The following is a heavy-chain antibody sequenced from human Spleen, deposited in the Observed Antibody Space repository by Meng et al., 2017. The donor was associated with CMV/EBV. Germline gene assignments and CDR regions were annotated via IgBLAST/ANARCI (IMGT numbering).Heavy chain of an antibody. J-gene: IGHJ4*02. CDR2: ISGCGVGM. V-gene: IGHV3-23*01. CDR3: AKGDYSNYGWCWGY. Sequence: GGSLRLSCAAPGFAFSSHAMTWVRQAPGKGLEWVSGISGCGVGMYYADSVKGQFTISRDNSKNTLYLQMNSLRAEDTAIYYCAKGDYSNYGWCWGYWGQGTLVTVSS. CDR1: GFAFSSHA. D-gene: IGHD4-11*01.